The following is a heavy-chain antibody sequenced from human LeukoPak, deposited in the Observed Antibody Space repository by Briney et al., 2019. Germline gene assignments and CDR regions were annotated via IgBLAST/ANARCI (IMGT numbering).Heavy chain of an antibody. V-gene: IGHV3-21*01. CDR1: GFTFSSYS. J-gene: IGHJ4*02. CDR2: ISSSSSYI. D-gene: IGHD5-18*01. Sequence: PGGSLRLSCAASGFTFSSYSMNWVRQAPGKGLEWVSSISSSSSYIYYADSVKGRFTISRDNAKNSLYLQMNSLRAEDTAVYYCARDQSGYSYGCYFDYWGQGTLVTVSS. CDR3: ARDQSGYSYGCYFDY.